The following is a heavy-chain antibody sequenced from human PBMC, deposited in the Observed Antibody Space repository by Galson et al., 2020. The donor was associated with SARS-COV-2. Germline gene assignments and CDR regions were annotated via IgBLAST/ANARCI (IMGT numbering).Heavy chain of an antibody. D-gene: IGHD4-17*01. CDR1: GDSISSDDFY. CDR2: IHSSGNT. Sequence: SETLSLTCTVSGDSISSDDFYWSWIRQTPGTGLEWIGDIHSSGNTYYNPSLMSRGIISVDTSKNQFSLRLSSVTATDTAVYFCARTSSTATREYYFDYWGQGTLVSVSS. CDR3: ARTSSTATREYYFDY. J-gene: IGHJ4*02. V-gene: IGHV4-30-4*01.